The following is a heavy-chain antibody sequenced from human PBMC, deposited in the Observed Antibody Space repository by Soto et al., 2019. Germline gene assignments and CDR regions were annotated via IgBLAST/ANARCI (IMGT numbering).Heavy chain of an antibody. J-gene: IGHJ5*02. D-gene: IGHD1-26*01. CDR1: GGSVSSGSYY. Sequence: ASETLSLTCTVSGGSVSSGSYYWSWIRQPPGKGLEWIGYIYYSGSTNYNPSLKSRVTISVDTSKNQFSLKLSSVTAADTAVYYCAKTYGGSYGWFDPWGQGTLVTVSS. V-gene: IGHV4-61*01. CDR2: IYYSGST. CDR3: AKTYGGSYGWFDP.